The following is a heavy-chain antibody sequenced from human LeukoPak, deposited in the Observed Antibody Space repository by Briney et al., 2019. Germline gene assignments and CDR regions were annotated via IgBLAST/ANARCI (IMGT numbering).Heavy chain of an antibody. CDR2: INPNSGGT. V-gene: IGHV1-2*06. CDR3: ARVESTSCYGCIDY. J-gene: IGHJ4*02. Sequence: ASVKVSCKASGYTFTGYYMHWVRQAPGQGLEWMGRINPNSGGTNYAQKFQGRVTMTRDTSISTAYMELSSLRSEDTAVYYCARVESTSCYGCIDYWGQGTLVTVSS. CDR1: GYTFTGYY. D-gene: IGHD2-2*01.